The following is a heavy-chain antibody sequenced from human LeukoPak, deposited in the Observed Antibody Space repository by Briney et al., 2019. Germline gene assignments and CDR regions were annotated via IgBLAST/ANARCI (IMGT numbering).Heavy chain of an antibody. D-gene: IGHD5-24*01. Sequence: GRSLRLSCAASGFTFSSYAMHWVRQAPGKGLEWVAVISSDGSNKYYANSVKGRFTISRDNSKNTLHLQMNSLRTEDTAMYYCARGTERWLVVVFDYWGQGTLVTVSS. CDR2: ISSDGSNK. V-gene: IGHV3-30-3*01. CDR3: ARGTERWLVVVFDY. CDR1: GFTFSSYA. J-gene: IGHJ4*02.